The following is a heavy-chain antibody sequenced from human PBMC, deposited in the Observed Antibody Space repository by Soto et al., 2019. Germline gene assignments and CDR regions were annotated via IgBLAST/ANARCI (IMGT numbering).Heavy chain of an antibody. CDR3: ARPRSSSRNYYGMDV. V-gene: IGHV5-51*03. CDR1: GYSFTTYW. Sequence: EVQLVQSGAEVKKPGESLKISCNGSGYSFTTYWIGWVRQMPGKGLECMGIIYPGDSDTRYSPSFQGQVTISADKSISTAYLQWSSLKASDTAMYYCARPRSSSRNYYGMDVWGQGTTVTVSS. CDR2: IYPGDSDT. J-gene: IGHJ6*02. D-gene: IGHD6-13*01.